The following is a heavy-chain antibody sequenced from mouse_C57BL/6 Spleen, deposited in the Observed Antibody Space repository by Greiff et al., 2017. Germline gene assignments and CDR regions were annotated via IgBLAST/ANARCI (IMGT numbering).Heavy chain of an antibody. CDR3: TSTPYYGSSYGFAY. D-gene: IGHD1-1*01. CDR2: IDPETGGT. CDR1: GYTFTDYE. J-gene: IGHJ3*01. V-gene: IGHV1-15*01. Sequence: VKLMESGAELVRPGASVTLSCKASGYTFTDYEMHWVKQTPVHGLEWIGAIDPETGGTAYNQKFKGKAILTADKSSSTAYMELRSLTSEDSAVYYGTSTPYYGSSYGFAYWGQGTLVTVSA.